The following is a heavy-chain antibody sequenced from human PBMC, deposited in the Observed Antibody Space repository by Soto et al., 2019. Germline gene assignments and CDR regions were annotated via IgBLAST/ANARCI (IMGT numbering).Heavy chain of an antibody. V-gene: IGHV1-18*01. CDR2: ISAYNGNT. J-gene: IGHJ4*02. CDR1: RYTFTSYG. CDR3: ARKVKGRSGTFFDY. D-gene: IGHD1-1*01. Sequence: ASVKVSCKASRYTFTSYGISWVRQAPGQGLEWMGWISAYNGNTNYAQKLQGRVTMTTDTSTSTAYMELRSLRSDDTAVYYCARKVKGRSGTFFDYWGQGTLVTVSS.